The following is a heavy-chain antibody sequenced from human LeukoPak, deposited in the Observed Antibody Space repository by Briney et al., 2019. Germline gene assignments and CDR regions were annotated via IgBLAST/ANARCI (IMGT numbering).Heavy chain of an antibody. CDR2: INGDATST. J-gene: IGHJ4*02. CDR3: TRDLRGDGYNRN. CDR1: GFTFSRYW. D-gene: IGHD5-24*01. Sequence: GGSLRLSCEASGFTFSRYWMCWVRQAPGKGLVWLSRINGDATSTNYADSVKGRFTISRDNANNTLYLEMNSLRAEDTAVYYCTRDLRGDGYNRNWGQGTLVTVSS. V-gene: IGHV3-74*01.